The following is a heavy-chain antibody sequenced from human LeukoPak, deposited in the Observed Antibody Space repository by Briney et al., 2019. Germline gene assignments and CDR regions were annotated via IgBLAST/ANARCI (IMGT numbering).Heavy chain of an antibody. CDR1: GGSISNYY. J-gene: IGHJ4*02. V-gene: IGHV4-4*07. Sequence: SETLSLTCTVSGGSISNYYWSWIRQPAGKGLEWIGRVYSSGSTNYNPSLKSRVTMSVDTSKNQFSLKLSSVTAADTAVYYCAKQQLVRCFDYWGQGTLVTVSS. CDR2: VYSSGST. D-gene: IGHD6-13*01. CDR3: AKQQLVRCFDY.